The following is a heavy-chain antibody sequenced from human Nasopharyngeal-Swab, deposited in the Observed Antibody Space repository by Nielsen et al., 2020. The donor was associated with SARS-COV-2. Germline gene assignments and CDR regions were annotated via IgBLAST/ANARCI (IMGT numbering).Heavy chain of an antibody. CDR1: GGSVSSGSYY. J-gene: IGHJ6*02. CDR3: ARDASNCGDYYYYYGMDV. Sequence: GSLRLSCTVSGGSVSSGSYYWSWIRQPPGKGLEWIGYIYYSGSTNYNPSLKSRVTISVDTSKNQFSLKLSSVTAADTAVYYRARDASNCGDYYYYYGMDVWGQGTTVTVSS. D-gene: IGHD4-11*01. V-gene: IGHV4-61*01. CDR2: IYYSGST.